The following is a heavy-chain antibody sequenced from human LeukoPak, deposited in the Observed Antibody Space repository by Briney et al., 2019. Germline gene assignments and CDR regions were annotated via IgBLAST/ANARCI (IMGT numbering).Heavy chain of an antibody. CDR3: ARSGYKYGADSLDI. Sequence: SETLSLTCTVSGGSISSYYWSWIRQPAGKGLEWIGRIDTSGNTNYKPSLKSRVTMSVDTSKNQFSLKLSSVTAADTAVYYCARSGYKYGADSLDIWAQGTMVTVSS. CDR2: IDTSGNT. D-gene: IGHD5-18*01. CDR1: GGSISSYY. J-gene: IGHJ3*02. V-gene: IGHV4-4*07.